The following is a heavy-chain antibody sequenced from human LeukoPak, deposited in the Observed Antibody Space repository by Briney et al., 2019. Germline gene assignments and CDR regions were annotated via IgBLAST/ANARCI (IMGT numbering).Heavy chain of an antibody. D-gene: IGHD3-22*01. CDR2: VYYSGST. J-gene: IGHJ4*02. Sequence: SETLSLTCTVSGGSISSSSYYWGWIRQPPGTGLEWIGSVYYSGSTYYNPSLKSRVTISVDTSKNQFSLKLSSVTAADTAVYYCARAPHFFDTSGSRYYFDYWGQGALVTVSS. CDR3: ARAPHFFDTSGSRYYFDY. CDR1: GGSISSSSYY. V-gene: IGHV4-39*07.